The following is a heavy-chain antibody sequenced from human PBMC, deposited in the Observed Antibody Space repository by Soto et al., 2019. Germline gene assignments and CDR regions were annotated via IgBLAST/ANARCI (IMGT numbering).Heavy chain of an antibody. Sequence: SETLSLTCTVSGGSISSGGYYWSWIRQHPGKGLEWIGYIYYSGSTYYNRSLKSRVTISVDTSKNQFSLKLSSVTAADTAVYYCRTMVRGVISSGMDVWGQGTTVTVSS. CDR2: IYYSGST. CDR3: RTMVRGVISSGMDV. J-gene: IGHJ6*02. CDR1: GGSISSGGYY. V-gene: IGHV4-31*03. D-gene: IGHD3-10*01.